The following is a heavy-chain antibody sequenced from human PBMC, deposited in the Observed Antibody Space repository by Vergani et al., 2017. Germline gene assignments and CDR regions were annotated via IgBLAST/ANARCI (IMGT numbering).Heavy chain of an antibody. CDR3: ARGEGGFSSGWYYLVDY. J-gene: IGHJ4*02. CDR1: GYTFTSYD. V-gene: IGHV1-8*01. Sequence: QVQLVQSGAEVKKPGASVKVSCKASGYTFTSYDINWVRQATGQGLEWMGWMNPNSGNTGYAQKFQGRVTITADESTSTAYMELSSLRSEDTAVYYCARGEGGFSSGWYYLVDYWGQGTLVTVSS. CDR2: MNPNSGNT. D-gene: IGHD6-19*01.